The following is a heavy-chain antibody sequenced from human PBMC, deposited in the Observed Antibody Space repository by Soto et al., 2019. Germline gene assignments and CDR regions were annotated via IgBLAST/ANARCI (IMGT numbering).Heavy chain of an antibody. CDR1: GDTLFSNSAA. D-gene: IGHD3-10*01. J-gene: IGHJ3*02. V-gene: IGHV6-1*01. CDR3: ERVVGLHRGYDAFDI. Sequence: QTLSLTCAISGDTLFSNSAAWNWIRQSPSRGLEWLGRTYYRSKWYNDYAVSVKSRITINPDTSKNQFSLQLNYVTPEDTAVCYCERVVGLHRGYDAFDIWGQGTMVTVSS. CDR2: TYYRSKWYN.